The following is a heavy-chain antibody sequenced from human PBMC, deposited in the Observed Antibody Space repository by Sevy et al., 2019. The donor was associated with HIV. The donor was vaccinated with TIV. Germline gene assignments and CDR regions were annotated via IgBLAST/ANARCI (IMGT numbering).Heavy chain of an antibody. Sequence: GGSLRLSCAASGFTLSSYAMSWVRQAPGKGLEWVSAISGSGGSTYYADSVKGRFTISRDNSKNTLYLQMNSLRAEDTAVYYCAKSDILTGYCPFGYWGQGTLVTVSS. V-gene: IGHV3-23*01. CDR1: GFTLSSYA. J-gene: IGHJ4*02. CDR2: ISGSGGST. CDR3: AKSDILTGYCPFGY. D-gene: IGHD3-9*01.